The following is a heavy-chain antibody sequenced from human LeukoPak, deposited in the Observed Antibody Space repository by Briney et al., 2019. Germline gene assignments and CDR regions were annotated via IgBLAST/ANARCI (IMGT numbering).Heavy chain of an antibody. CDR1: GGSISSYY. Sequence: PSETLSLTCTVSGGSISSYYWNWIRQPPGKGLEWIGYIYYSGSTNYNPSLKSRVTISVDTSKNQFSLKLSSVTAADTAVYYCAXXXXXXXXXXXCSTYYYYYMDVWGKGTTVTVSS. CDR2: IYYSGST. V-gene: IGHV4-59*01. J-gene: IGHJ6*03. CDR3: AXXXXXXXXXXXCSTYYYYYMDV. D-gene: IGHD2-2*02.